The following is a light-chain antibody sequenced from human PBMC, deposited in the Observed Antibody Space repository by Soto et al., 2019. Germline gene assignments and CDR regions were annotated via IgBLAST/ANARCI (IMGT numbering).Light chain of an antibody. V-gene: IGKV1-5*03. J-gene: IGKJ1*01. CDR3: QQYESYPWT. CDR1: QRISNW. Sequence: DIQMTQSPSTLSASVGDRVTITCRASQRISNWLAWYQQKPGKAPKLLIYRASALESGVPSRFSGSGSGTEFTLTISSLQPDDFATYCCQQYESYPWTFGQGTKVEIK. CDR2: RAS.